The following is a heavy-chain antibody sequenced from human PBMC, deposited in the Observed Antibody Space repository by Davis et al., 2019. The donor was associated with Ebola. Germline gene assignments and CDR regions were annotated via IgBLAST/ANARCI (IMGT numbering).Heavy chain of an antibody. J-gene: IGHJ4*02. CDR3: ARGQRLSEY. V-gene: IGHV3-33*01. CDR1: GFIFSYYA. Sequence: GESLKISCVASGFIFSYYAMHWARQAPGKGLEWVVDIWFDGNNKFYGDSVKGRFTISRDNSKNTVYLQMNSLRADNTAVYYCARGQRLSEYWGLGTLVTVSS. CDR2: IWFDGNNK.